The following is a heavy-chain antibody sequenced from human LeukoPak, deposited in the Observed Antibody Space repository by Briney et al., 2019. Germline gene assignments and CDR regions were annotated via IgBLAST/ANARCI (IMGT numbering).Heavy chain of an antibody. CDR2: IIPILGIA. CDR1: GGTFSSYA. D-gene: IGHD5-12*01. CDR3: ARGGVDIVATIWYYFDY. V-gene: IGHV1-69*04. J-gene: IGHJ4*02. Sequence: GASVKVSCKASGGTFSSYAISWVRQAPGQGLEWMGRIIPILGIANYAQKFQGRVTITADKSTSTAYMELSSLRSEDTAVYYCARGGVDIVATIWYYFDYWGQGTLVTVSS.